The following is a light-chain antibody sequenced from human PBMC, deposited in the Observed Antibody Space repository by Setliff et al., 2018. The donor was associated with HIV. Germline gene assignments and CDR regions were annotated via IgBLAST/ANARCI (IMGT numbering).Light chain of an antibody. CDR2: EVT. CDR3: SSFTSSGTYV. V-gene: IGLV2-14*01. CDR1: SSDVGGSNY. J-gene: IGLJ1*01. Sequence: QSVLTQPASVSGSPGQSITLSCTGTSSDVGGSNYVSWYQQHPGKAPKLLIFEVTTRPSGISNRFSASKSNNTASLPISRLQAEDEADYYCSSFTSSGTYVFGTGTKVTV.